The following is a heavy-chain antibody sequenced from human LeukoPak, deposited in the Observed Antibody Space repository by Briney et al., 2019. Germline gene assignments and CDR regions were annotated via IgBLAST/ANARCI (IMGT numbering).Heavy chain of an antibody. CDR2: ISSNGGST. V-gene: IGHV3-64*01. Sequence: PGGSLRLSCAASGFTFSSYAMHWVRQAPGKGLEYVSAISSNGGSTYYANSVKGRFTISRDNSKNTLYLRMGSLRAEDMAVYYCARDREGATDYWGQGTLVTVSS. J-gene: IGHJ4*02. CDR1: GFTFSSYA. CDR3: ARDREGATDY. D-gene: IGHD1-26*01.